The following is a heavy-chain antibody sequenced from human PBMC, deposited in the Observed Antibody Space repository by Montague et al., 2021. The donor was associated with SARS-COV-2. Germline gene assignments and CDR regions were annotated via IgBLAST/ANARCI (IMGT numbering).Heavy chain of an antibody. CDR1: GDSVSSNSVS. CDR3: ARERWAVGVSFDY. V-gene: IGHV6-1*01. Sequence: CAISGDSVSSNSVSWNWIRQSPSRGLEWLGRTYYRSKWSNEYALPVKSRITITPDTSTNQFSLQLSSVTPEDTAVYFCARERWAVGVSFDYWGQGTLVTVSS. CDR2: TYYRSKWSN. J-gene: IGHJ4*02. D-gene: IGHD1-26*01.